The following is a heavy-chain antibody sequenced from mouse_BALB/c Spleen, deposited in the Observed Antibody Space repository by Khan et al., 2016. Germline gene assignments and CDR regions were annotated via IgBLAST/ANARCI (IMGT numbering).Heavy chain of an antibody. D-gene: IGHD1-1*01. J-gene: IGHJ4*01. V-gene: IGHV3-8*02. CDR3: ARYDCSSYLRAMDY. Sequence: EVQLQESGPSLVKPSQTLSLTCSVTGDSITSGYWNWIRKFPGIKLEYMGYISYSGSTYYNPSLKSRISITRDTSKNQYFLQLISVTTEDTATYYCARYDCSSYLRAMDYWGQGTSVTVSS. CDR1: GDSITSGY. CDR2: ISYSGST.